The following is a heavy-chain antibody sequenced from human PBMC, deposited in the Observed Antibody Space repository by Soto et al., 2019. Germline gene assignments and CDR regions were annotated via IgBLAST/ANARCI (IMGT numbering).Heavy chain of an antibody. Sequence: SGPTLVNPTQTLTLTCTFSGFSLSTSGLCVSWIRQPPGKALEWLARIDWDDDKYYSTSLKTRLTISKDTSKNQVVLTMTNMDPVDTATYYFARIGMVPDAFDFWGQGIMVTLSS. CDR1: GFSLSTSGLC. V-gene: IGHV2-70*11. CDR2: IDWDDDK. D-gene: IGHD3-10*01. CDR3: ARIGMVPDAFDF. J-gene: IGHJ3*01.